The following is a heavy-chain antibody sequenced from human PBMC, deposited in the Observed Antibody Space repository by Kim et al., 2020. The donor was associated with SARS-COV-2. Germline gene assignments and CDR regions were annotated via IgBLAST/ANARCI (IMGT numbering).Heavy chain of an antibody. CDR1: GYTFTSYA. Sequence: ASVKVSCKASGYTFTSYAMHWVRQAPGQRLEWMGWINAGNGNTKYSQKFQGRVTITRDTSASTAYMELSSLRSEDTAVYYCAILTYSGYDYLGYYFDYWGQGTLVTVSS. D-gene: IGHD5-12*01. V-gene: IGHV1-3*01. CDR2: INAGNGNT. CDR3: AILTYSGYDYLGYYFDY. J-gene: IGHJ4*02.